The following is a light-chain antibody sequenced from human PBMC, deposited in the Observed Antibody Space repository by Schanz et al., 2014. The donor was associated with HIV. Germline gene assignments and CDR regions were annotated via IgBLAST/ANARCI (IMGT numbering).Light chain of an antibody. J-gene: IGLJ2*01. V-gene: IGLV2-23*02. CDR1: SSDVGGYNL. Sequence: QSALTQPASVSGSPGQSITISCTGTSSDVGGYNLVSWYQHHPDKAPKLMIYEVSKRPSGVSSRFSGSKSGNTASLTISGLQAEDEADYYCCSYAGSSTLVVFGGGTKLTVL. CDR2: EVS. CDR3: CSYAGSSTLVV.